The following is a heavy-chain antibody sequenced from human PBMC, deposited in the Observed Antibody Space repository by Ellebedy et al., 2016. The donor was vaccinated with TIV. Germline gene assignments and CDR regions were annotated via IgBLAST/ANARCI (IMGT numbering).Heavy chain of an antibody. Sequence: ASVKVSXXTSGYTFNIYGITWVRQAPGQGREWVGWINPYSGDTNYAHEVQGRVTMTTDTSTSTAYMDLRSLRSDDTAIYYCARIAAAGKRAFDFWGQGTLVTVSP. CDR2: INPYSGDT. D-gene: IGHD6-25*01. V-gene: IGHV1-18*01. CDR3: ARIAAAGKRAFDF. CDR1: GYTFNIYG. J-gene: IGHJ4*02.